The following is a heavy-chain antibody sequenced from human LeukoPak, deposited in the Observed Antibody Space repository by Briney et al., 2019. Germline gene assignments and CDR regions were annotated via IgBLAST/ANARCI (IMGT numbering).Heavy chain of an antibody. J-gene: IGHJ4*02. D-gene: IGHD6-6*01. CDR3: ARGEYSISHFGY. Sequence: ASVKVSCKASGHSFSNYGIGWARQAPGQGLEWMGWISTYTDDIKYAENLQGRLTMTTDTPTSTAYMELRSLRSDDTAVYYCARGEYSISHFGYWGQGTQVVVSS. CDR1: GHSFSNYG. CDR2: ISTYTDDI. V-gene: IGHV1-18*01.